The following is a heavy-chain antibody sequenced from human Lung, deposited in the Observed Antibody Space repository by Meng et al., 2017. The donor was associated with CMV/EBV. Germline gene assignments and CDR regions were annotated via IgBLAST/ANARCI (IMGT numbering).Heavy chain of an antibody. Sequence: GGSXRLXXAASGFPFSDHYMAWIRQAPGKGLEWISHITISGSKNYANSVKGRFTISRDNAKNSLYLEMNSLRADDTAVYYCARDHGRTSDAFDVWAQGQWSPSPQ. V-gene: IGHV3-11*01. CDR3: ARDHGRTSDAFDV. CDR2: ITISGSK. D-gene: IGHD2-2*01. CDR1: GFPFSDHY. J-gene: IGHJ3*01.